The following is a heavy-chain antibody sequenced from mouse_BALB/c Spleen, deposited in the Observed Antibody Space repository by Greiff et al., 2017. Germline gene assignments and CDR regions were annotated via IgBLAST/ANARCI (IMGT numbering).Heavy chain of an antibody. CDR3: VRVYYAMDY. CDR2: FNPYNDGT. V-gene: IGHV1-14*01. CDR1: GYTFTSYV. J-gene: IGHJ4*01. Sequence: EVKVVESGPELVKPGASVKMSCKASGYTFTSYVMHWVKQKPGQGLEWIGYFNPYNDGTKYNEKFKGKATLTSDKSSSTAYMELSSLTSEDSAVYYCVRVYYAMDYWGQGTSVTVSS.